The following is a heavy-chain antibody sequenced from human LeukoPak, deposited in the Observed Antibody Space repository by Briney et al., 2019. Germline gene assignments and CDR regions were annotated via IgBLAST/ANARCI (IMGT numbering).Heavy chain of an antibody. V-gene: IGHV3-30*18. CDR3: AKDRTTGQDAFDI. Sequence: GGSLRLSCAASGFTFSSHWMTWVRQAPGKGLEWVAVISYDGSNKYYADSVKGRFTISRDNSKNTLYLQMNSLRAEDTAVYYCAKDRTTGQDAFDIWGQGTMVTVSS. J-gene: IGHJ3*02. CDR2: ISYDGSNK. CDR1: GFTFSSHW. D-gene: IGHD1-1*01.